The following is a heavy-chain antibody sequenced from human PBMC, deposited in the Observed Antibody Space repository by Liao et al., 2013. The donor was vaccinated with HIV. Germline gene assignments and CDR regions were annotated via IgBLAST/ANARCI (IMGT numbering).Heavy chain of an antibody. V-gene: IGHV4-4*07. J-gene: IGHJ6*03. CDR3: AREGAYCSSTSCSYYYHYMDV. D-gene: IGHD2-2*01. Sequence: QVQLQESGPGLVKPSETLSLTCAVSGGSISSNYWSWIRQPAGKGLEWIGRIYTSGSTNYNPTLKSRVTISVDTSKNQFSLKLSSVTAADTAVYYCAREGAYCSSTSCSYYYHYMDVWGKGTTVTVSS. CDR2: IYTSGST. CDR1: GGSISSNY.